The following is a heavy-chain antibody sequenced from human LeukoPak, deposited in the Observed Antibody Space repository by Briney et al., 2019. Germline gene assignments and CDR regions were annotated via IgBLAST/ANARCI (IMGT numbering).Heavy chain of an antibody. D-gene: IGHD7-27*01. CDR1: GFTFSSYG. J-gene: IGHJ6*02. CDR2: ISYDGSNK. V-gene: IGHV3-30*18. CDR3: AKDRSPGANWGSKYYYYGMDV. Sequence: GRSLRLSCAASGFTFSSYGMHWVRQAPGKGLEWVAAISYDGSNKYYADSGKGRFTISRDNSKNTLYLQMNSLRAEDTAVYYCAKDRSPGANWGSKYYYYGMDVWVQGTTVTVSS.